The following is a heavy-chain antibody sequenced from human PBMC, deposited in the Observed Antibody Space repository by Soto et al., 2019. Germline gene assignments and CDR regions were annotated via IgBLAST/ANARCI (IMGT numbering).Heavy chain of an antibody. CDR3: ARSGAKRRERDYYYYYGMDV. D-gene: IGHD1-1*01. Sequence: SGESLKISCKGSGYSFTSYWIGWVRQMPGKGLEWMGIIYPGDSDTRYSPSFQGQVTISADKSISTAYLQWSSLKASDTATYYCARSGAKRRERDYYYYYGMDVWGQGTTVTVSS. V-gene: IGHV5-51*01. J-gene: IGHJ6*02. CDR1: GYSFTSYW. CDR2: IYPGDSDT.